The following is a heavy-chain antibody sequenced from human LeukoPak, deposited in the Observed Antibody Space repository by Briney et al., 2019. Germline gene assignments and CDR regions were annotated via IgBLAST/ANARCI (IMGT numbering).Heavy chain of an antibody. CDR2: IYHSGST. J-gene: IGHJ4*02. CDR3: ARAGWLQSFDY. Sequence: SGTLSLTCGVSGGSISGTNWWRWVRQPPGKGLEWIGEIYHSGSTNYNPSLKSRVTISVDKSKNQFSLKLSSVTAADTAVYYCARAGWLQSFDYWGQGTLVTVSS. D-gene: IGHD5-24*01. CDR1: GGSISGTNW. V-gene: IGHV4-4*02.